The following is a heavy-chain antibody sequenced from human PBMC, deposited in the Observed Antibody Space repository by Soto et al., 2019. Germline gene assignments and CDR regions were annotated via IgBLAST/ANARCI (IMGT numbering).Heavy chain of an antibody. CDR3: ARGGAEDNDFGP. CDR2: IFHSGSV. CDR1: GGSITSGGFY. V-gene: IGHV4-31*03. J-gene: IGHJ5*02. D-gene: IGHD1-1*01. Sequence: QVQLQESGPGLVKPSQTLSLTCNVSGGSITSGGFYWGWICQHPRKGLEWIGHIFHSGSVSYNPSLRSRLTMSADTSKNHFSLNLRSVSAADTAVYYCARGGAEDNDFGPWGQGTLVTVSS.